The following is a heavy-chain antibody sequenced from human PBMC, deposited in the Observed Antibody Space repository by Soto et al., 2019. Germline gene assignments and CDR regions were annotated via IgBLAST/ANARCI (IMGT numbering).Heavy chain of an antibody. CDR3: ARERGGGPTGYNWFDP. CDR2: IYYSGST. J-gene: IGHJ5*02. Sequence: PSETLSLTCTVSGGSISSGDYYWSWIRQPPGKGLEWIGYIYYSGSTYYNPSLKSRVTISVDTSKNQFSLKLSSVTAADTAVYYCARERGGGPTGYNWFDPWGRGTLVTVSS. D-gene: IGHD4-17*01. CDR1: GGSISSGDYY. V-gene: IGHV4-30-4*01.